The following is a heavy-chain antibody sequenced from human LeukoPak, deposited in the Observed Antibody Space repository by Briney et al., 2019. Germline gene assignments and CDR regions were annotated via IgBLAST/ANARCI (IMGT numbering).Heavy chain of an antibody. CDR3: ARFSGSYFDY. CDR1: GVSISSSGYF. Sequence: PAETLSLTCTVSGVSISSSGYFWGWIRQPPGKGLEWIGSMSFSGSTYYNPSLKSRVTISVDKSKNQFSLNLSSVTAADTAVYYSARFSGSYFDYWGQGTLVTASS. D-gene: IGHD1-26*01. J-gene: IGHJ4*03. V-gene: IGHV4-39*01. CDR2: MSFSGST.